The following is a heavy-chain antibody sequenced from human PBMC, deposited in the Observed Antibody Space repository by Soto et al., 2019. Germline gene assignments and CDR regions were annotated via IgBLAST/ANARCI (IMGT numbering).Heavy chain of an antibody. CDR2: ISAYNGNT. CDR3: ARETYYDFWSGYSGWFDP. V-gene: IGHV1-18*01. D-gene: IGHD3-3*01. J-gene: IGHJ5*02. CDR1: GYTFTSYG. Sequence: WASVKVSCKASGYTFTSYGISWVRQAPGQGLEWMGWISAYNGNTNYAQKLQGRVTMTTDTSTSTAYMELRSLRSDDTAVYYCARETYYDFWSGYSGWFDPWGQGTLVTVSS.